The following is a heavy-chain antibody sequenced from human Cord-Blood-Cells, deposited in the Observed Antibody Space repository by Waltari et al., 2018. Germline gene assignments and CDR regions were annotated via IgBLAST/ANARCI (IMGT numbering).Heavy chain of an antibody. D-gene: IGHD5-18*01. CDR2: IYPGDSDT. J-gene: IGHJ4*02. Sequence: EVQLVQSGAEVKKPGESLKISRKGSGYSFTRYRIGWGRHVPGKGLEWMGIIYPGDSDTRYSPSFQGQVPTSADKSIRTAYLQWSSLKASDTAMYYCARLNFWAYSYGYFDYWGQGTLVTVSS. CDR3: ARLNFWAYSYGYFDY. V-gene: IGHV5-51*01. CDR1: GYSFTRYR.